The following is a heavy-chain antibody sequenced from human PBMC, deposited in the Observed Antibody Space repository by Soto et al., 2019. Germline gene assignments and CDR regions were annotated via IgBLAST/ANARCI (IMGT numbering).Heavy chain of an antibody. J-gene: IGHJ5*02. D-gene: IGHD5-12*01. CDR1: GGSISSGGYS. Sequence: SETLSLTCAVPGGSISSGGYSWSWIRQPPGKGLEWIGYIYHSGSTYYNPSLKSRVTISVDRSKNQFSLKLSSVTAADTAVYYCAREYSGYDFTSDNWFDPWGQGTLVTVSS. CDR2: IYHSGST. CDR3: AREYSGYDFTSDNWFDP. V-gene: IGHV4-30-2*01.